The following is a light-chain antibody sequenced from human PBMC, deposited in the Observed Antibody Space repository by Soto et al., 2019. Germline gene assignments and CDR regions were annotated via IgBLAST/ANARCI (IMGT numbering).Light chain of an antibody. J-gene: IGLJ3*02. CDR1: NIETKS. Sequence: SCELTQPPSVSVAPGQTARITCGGNNIETKSVHWYQQKPGQAPVLVVYDDSDRPSGIPERFSGSNSGNAATLTISRVEAGDEADYFCQVSDTITDHTVFGGGTQLTLL. CDR2: DDS. CDR3: QVSDTITDHTV. V-gene: IGLV3-21*02.